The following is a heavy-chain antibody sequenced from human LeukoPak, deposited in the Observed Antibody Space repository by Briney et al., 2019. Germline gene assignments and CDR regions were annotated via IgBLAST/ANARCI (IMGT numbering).Heavy chain of an antibody. Sequence: PGGSLRLSCAASGFSFDDLGMTWVRQVPGKGLEWVAGINWNGASTGYADSVRGRFTISRDNAKNSLYLQMNSLRAEDTALYYCARAVCPTIKFCVSSYFMDVWGKGTTVNVS. CDR1: GFSFDDLG. V-gene: IGHV3-20*04. CDR2: INWNGAST. J-gene: IGHJ6*03. CDR3: ARAVCPTIKFCVSSYFMDV. D-gene: IGHD6-6*01.